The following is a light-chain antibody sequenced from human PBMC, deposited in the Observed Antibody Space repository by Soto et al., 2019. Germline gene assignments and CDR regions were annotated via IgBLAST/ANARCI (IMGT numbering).Light chain of an antibody. J-gene: IGLJ1*01. Sequence: QSVLTQPPSASGTPGQTVTISCYGSSSNMGSNTVHWFQQFPGTAPKLLIYTNDQRPSGVPDRFSGSNSGTSASLAISGHQSEDEADYYCAVWDDSLNGHVFGAGTKVTVL. CDR1: SSNMGSNT. V-gene: IGLV1-44*01. CDR3: AVWDDSLNGHV. CDR2: TND.